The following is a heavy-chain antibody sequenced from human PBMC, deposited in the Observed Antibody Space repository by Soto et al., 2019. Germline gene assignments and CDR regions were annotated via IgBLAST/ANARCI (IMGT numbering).Heavy chain of an antibody. D-gene: IGHD1-26*01. CDR3: ASQGPYSGSYPFDY. Sequence: SETLSLTCAVSGGSISSSNWWSWVRQPPGKGLEWIGSIYYSGSTYYNPSLKSRVTISADKSTSTAYMELSSLRSEDTAVYYCASQGPYSGSYPFDYWGQGTLVTVSS. CDR1: GGSISSSNW. CDR2: IYYSGST. V-gene: IGHV4-4*02. J-gene: IGHJ4*02.